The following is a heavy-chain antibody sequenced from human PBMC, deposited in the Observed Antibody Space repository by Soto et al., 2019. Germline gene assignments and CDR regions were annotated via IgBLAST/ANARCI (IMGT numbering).Heavy chain of an antibody. D-gene: IGHD6-13*01. CDR1: GGSISSYY. V-gene: IGHV4-59*08. Sequence: SETLSLICTVSGGSISSYYWSWIRQPPGKGLEWIGYIYNSGSTNYNPSLKSRVTISVDTSKNQFSLKLSSVTAADTAVYYCARGSTGYSSSWYRYWGQGTLVTVSS. CDR2: IYNSGST. J-gene: IGHJ4*02. CDR3: ARGSTGYSSSWYRY.